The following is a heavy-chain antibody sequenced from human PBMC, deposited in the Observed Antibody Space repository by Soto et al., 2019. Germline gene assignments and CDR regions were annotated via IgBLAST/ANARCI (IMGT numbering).Heavy chain of an antibody. CDR2: INPNNGVT. CDR3: AAAAIPVAGRHPDF. D-gene: IGHD6-19*01. J-gene: IGHJ4*02. V-gene: IGHV1-2*02. Sequence: ASVKVSCKASGYMFTGFYLHWVRQALGQGLEWMGWINPNNGVTTYAKNFQGRVTMTRDSSISTAYMELSSLRPDDTAVYFCAAAAIPVAGRHPDFWGQGTVVTVSS. CDR1: GYMFTGFY.